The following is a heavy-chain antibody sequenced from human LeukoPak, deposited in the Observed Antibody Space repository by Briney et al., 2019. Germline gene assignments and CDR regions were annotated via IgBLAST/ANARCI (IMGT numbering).Heavy chain of an antibody. CDR3: ARVGYGSGAADY. J-gene: IGHJ4*02. CDR2: ISPSGGST. D-gene: IGHD3-10*01. V-gene: IGHV1-46*01. CDR1: GYTFTSNY. Sequence: ASVKVSCKAFGYTFTSNYMHWVRQAPGQGPEWMGVISPSGGSTTYAQKFQGRVTITADESTSTAYMELSSLRSEDTAVYYCARVGYGSGAADYWGQGTLVTVSS.